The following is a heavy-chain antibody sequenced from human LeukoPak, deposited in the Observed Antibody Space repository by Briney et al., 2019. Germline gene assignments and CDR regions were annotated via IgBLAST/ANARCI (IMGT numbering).Heavy chain of an antibody. CDR1: GFTFSSYE. CDR2: ISSSGSTI. CDR3: ARAELGILGYYFDY. V-gene: IGHV3-48*03. J-gene: IGHJ4*02. Sequence: PGGSLRFSCAASGFTFSSYEMNWVRQAPGKGLEWVSYISSSGSTIYYADSVKGRFTISRDNAKNSLYLQMNSLRAEDTAVYYCARAELGILGYYFDYWGQGTLVTVSS. D-gene: IGHD7-27*01.